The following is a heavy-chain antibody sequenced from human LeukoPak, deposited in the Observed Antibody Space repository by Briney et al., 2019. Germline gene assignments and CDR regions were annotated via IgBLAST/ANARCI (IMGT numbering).Heavy chain of an antibody. D-gene: IGHD2-8*01. CDR2: IKSKTDGGTR. V-gene: IGHV3-15*01. Sequence: PGGSLRLSCAASGFTFSNAWMSWVRQAPGEGLEWVGRIKSKTDGGTRDYAAPVKGRFTISRDDSENTLYLQMNSLKTEDTAVYYCTVDTNTDSQYYWGQGTLVTVSS. CDR1: GFTFSNAW. CDR3: TVDTNTDSQYY. J-gene: IGHJ4*02.